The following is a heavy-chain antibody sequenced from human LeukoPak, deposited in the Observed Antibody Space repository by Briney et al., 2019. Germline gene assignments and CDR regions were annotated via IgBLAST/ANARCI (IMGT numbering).Heavy chain of an antibody. CDR2: ISYDGSNK. D-gene: IGHD2-2*01. V-gene: IGHV3-30*03. CDR3: AREVVPAARYPYGMDV. J-gene: IGHJ6*04. Sequence: GRSLRLSCAASGFTFSSYGMHWVRQAPGKGLEWVAVISYDGSNKYYADSVKGRFTISRDNSKNTLYLQMNSLRAEDTAVYYCAREVVPAARYPYGMDVWGKGTTVTVSS. CDR1: GFTFSSYG.